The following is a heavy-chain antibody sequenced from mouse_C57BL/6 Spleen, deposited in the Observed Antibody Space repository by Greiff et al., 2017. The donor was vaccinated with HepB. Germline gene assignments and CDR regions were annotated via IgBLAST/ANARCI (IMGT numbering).Heavy chain of an antibody. CDR3: TPSYYYGSGYYFDY. D-gene: IGHD1-1*01. J-gene: IGHJ2*01. Sequence: LVESGAELVRPGASVKLSCTASGFNIKDYYMHWVKQRPEQGLEWIGRIDPEDGDTEYAPKFQGKATMTADTSSNTAYLQLSSLTSEDTAVYYCTPSYYYGSGYYFDYWGQGTTLTVSS. CDR1: GFNIKDYY. V-gene: IGHV14-1*01. CDR2: IDPEDGDT.